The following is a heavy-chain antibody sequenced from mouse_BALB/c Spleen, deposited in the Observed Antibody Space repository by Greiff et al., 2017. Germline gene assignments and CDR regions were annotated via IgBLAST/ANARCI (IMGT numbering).Heavy chain of an antibody. CDR2: ISYSGST. V-gene: IGHV3-2*02. CDR1: GYSITSDYA. D-gene: IGHD2-4*01. J-gene: IGHJ3*01. CDR3: ARCGITTGFAY. Sequence: EVQLQESGPGLVKPSQSLSLTCTVTGYSITSDYAWNWIRQFPGNKLEWMGYISYSGSTSYNPSLKSRISITRDTSKNQFFLQLNSVTTEDTATYYCARCGITTGFAYWGQGTLVTVSA.